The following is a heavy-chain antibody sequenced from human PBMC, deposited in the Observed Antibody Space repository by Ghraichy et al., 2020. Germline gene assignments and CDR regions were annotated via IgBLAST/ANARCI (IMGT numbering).Heavy chain of an antibody. J-gene: IGHJ6*02. CDR1: GFTVSSNY. D-gene: IGHD2-2*01. Sequence: GGSLRLSCAASGFTVSSNYMSWVRQAPGKGLEWVSVIYSGGSTYYADSVKGRFTISRDNSKNTLYLQMNSLGAEDTAVYYCARDMVVVVPAATQNYYYYGMDVWGQGTTVTVSS. V-gene: IGHV3-53*01. CDR2: IYSGGST. CDR3: ARDMVVVVPAATQNYYYYGMDV.